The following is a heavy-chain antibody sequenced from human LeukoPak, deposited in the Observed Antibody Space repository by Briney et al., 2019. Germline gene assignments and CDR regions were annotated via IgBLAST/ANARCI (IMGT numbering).Heavy chain of an antibody. CDR1: GLTFSNFA. D-gene: IGHD1-1*01. V-gene: IGHV3-30*18. CDR3: AKTQGALGTSFDY. Sequence: GRSLRLSCTASGLTFSNFAIHWVRQAPGKGLEWVALISNDGSNRFYMDSVRGRFTISRDNSENTVFLQVDSMRIDDSAIYFCAKTQGALGTSFDYWGQGALVTVSS. CDR2: ISNDGSNR. J-gene: IGHJ4*02.